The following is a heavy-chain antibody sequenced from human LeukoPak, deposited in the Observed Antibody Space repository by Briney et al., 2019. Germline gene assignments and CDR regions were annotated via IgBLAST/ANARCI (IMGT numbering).Heavy chain of an antibody. CDR3: ARAYCSSTSCFAGRDWFDP. D-gene: IGHD2-2*01. J-gene: IGHJ5*02. V-gene: IGHV1-18*01. CDR2: ISAYNGNT. CDR1: GYTFTSYG. Sequence: ASVKVSCKASGYTFTSYGISWVRQAPGQGLEWMGWISAYNGNTNYAQKLQGRVTMTTDTSTSTAYMELRSLRSDDTAVYYCARAYCSSTSCFAGRDWFDPWGQGTLVTVSS.